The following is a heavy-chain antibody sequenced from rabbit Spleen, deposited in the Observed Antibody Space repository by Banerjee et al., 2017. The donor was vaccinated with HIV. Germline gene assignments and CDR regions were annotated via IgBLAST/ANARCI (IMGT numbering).Heavy chain of an antibody. D-gene: IGHD7-1*01. CDR1: GVSFTNNNY. J-gene: IGHJ6*01. V-gene: IGHV1S40*01. Sequence: QSLEESGGDLVKPGASLTLTCTASGVSFTNNNYMCWVRQAPGKGLEWISCIAGSASAFTYSATWAKGRFTISKTSSTTVTLQVTSLTVADTATYFCARDTGTSFSSYGMDLWGQGTLVTVS. CDR2: IAGSASAFT. CDR3: ARDTGTSFSSYGMDL.